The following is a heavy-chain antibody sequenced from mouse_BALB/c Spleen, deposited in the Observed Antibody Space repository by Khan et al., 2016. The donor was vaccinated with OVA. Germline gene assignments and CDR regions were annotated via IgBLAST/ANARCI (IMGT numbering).Heavy chain of an antibody. J-gene: IGHJ4*01. CDR3: ARAYYRYDGYYAMDY. Sequence: VQLQESGPGLVAPSQSLSITCTVSGFSLSRYNIHWIRQPPGKGLEWLGMIWGGGGTDYNSTLKSRLNISKDNSKSQVFLKMNSLQTDETAMYSCARAYYRYDGYYAMDYWGQGTSVTVSS. CDR2: IWGGGGT. D-gene: IGHD2-14*01. V-gene: IGHV2-6-4*01. CDR1: GFSLSRYN.